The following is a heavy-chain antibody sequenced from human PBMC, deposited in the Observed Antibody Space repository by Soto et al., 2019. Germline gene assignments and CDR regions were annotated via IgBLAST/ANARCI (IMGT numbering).Heavy chain of an antibody. CDR1: GGSISSGGYY. CDR3: ARDRRCSGGSCYAIII. J-gene: IGHJ3*02. Sequence: PSETLSLTCTVSGGSISSGGYYWSWIRQHPGKGLEWIGYIYYSGSTYYNPSLKSRVTISVDTSKNQFSLKLSSVTAADTAVYYCARDRRCSGGSCYAIIIWGQGTMVTVSS. V-gene: IGHV4-31*03. CDR2: IYYSGST. D-gene: IGHD2-15*01.